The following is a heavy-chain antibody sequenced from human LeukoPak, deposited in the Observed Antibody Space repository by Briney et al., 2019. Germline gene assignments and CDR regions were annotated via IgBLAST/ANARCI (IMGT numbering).Heavy chain of an antibody. V-gene: IGHV4-61*05. CDR2: IYYSGTT. CDR3: ARHGPLYDIWSAQFYFDY. D-gene: IGHD3-3*01. J-gene: IGHJ4*02. Sequence: PSETLSLTCTVSGGSSSSSSYSWGWIRQPPGKGLEWIGYIYYSGTTNYNPSLKSRVTISVDMSKSQFSLTLSSVTAADTALYYCARHGPLYDIWSAQFYFDYWGQGTLVAVSS. CDR1: GGSSSSSSYS.